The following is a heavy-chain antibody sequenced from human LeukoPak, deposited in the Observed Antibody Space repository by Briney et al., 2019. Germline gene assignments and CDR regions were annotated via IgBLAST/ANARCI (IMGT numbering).Heavy chain of an antibody. CDR3: AREILTGYAFDI. CDR1: GFTFSTYA. J-gene: IGHJ3*02. V-gene: IGHV3-30-3*01. D-gene: IGHD7-27*01. CDR2: ISYVGTNK. Sequence: GGSLRLSCAASGFTFSTYAMHWVRQAPGKGLEWVAFISYVGTNKYCADSVKGRFTISRDNSKNTLYLQMNSLRAEDTALYYCAREILTGYAFDIWGQGTMVTVSS.